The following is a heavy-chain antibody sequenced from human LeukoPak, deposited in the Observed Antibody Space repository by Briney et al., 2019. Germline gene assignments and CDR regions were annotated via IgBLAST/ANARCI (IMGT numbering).Heavy chain of an antibody. Sequence: ASVKVSCKASGYTFTGYYMHWVRQAPGQGLEWMGWINPNSGGTDYAQKFQGRVTMTWDTSISTAYMELSRLRSDDTAVYYCASWEGYQLLTNDAFDIWGQGTMVTVSS. J-gene: IGHJ3*02. CDR1: GYTFTGYY. CDR2: INPNSGGT. CDR3: ASWEGYQLLTNDAFDI. V-gene: IGHV1-2*02. D-gene: IGHD2-2*01.